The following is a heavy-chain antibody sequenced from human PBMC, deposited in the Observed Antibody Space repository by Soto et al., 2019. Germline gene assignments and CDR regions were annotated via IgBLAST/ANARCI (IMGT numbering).Heavy chain of an antibody. V-gene: IGHV4-59*01. CDR1: GGSISSYY. CDR3: ARDSTQQLVHDDAFDI. D-gene: IGHD6-13*01. J-gene: IGHJ3*02. Sequence: QVQLQESGPGLVKPSETLSLTCTVSGGSISSYYWSWIRQPPGKGLEWIGYSYYSGSTYYNPSLKSRVTISVDTSKNQFSLKLSSVTAADTAVYYCARDSTQQLVHDDAFDIWGQGTMVTVSS. CDR2: SYYSGST.